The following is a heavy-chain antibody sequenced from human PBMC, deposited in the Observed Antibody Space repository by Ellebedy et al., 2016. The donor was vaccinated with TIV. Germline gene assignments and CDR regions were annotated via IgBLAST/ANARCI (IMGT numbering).Heavy chain of an antibody. CDR2: IYYSGST. D-gene: IGHD6-19*01. V-gene: IGHV4-39*01. CDR1: GGSISSSSYY. J-gene: IGHJ4*02. Sequence: MPSETLSLTCTVSGGSISSSSYYWGWIRQPPGMGLEWIGSIYYSGSTYYNPSLKSRVTISVDTSKNQFSLKLSSVTAADTAVYYCARQGHSSGWYVGEYYFDYWGQGTLVTVSS. CDR3: ARQGHSSGWYVGEYYFDY.